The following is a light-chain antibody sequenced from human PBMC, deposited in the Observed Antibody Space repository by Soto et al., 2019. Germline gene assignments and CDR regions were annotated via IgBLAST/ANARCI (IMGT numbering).Light chain of an antibody. CDR2: GNS. CDR1: SSKIGAGYD. CDR3: QSYDSSLSGRVV. J-gene: IGLJ2*01. Sequence: QSVLTQPPSVSGAPGQRVTISCTGSSSKIGAGYDVHWYQHLPGTAPKLLIYGNSNRPSGVPDRFSGSRSGTSASLVITGLQAEDEADYYCQSYDSSLSGRVVFGGGTQLTVL. V-gene: IGLV1-40*01.